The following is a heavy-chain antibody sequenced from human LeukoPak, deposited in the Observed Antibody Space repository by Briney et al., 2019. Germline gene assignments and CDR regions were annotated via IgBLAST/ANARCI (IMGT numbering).Heavy chain of an antibody. CDR1: GGSSSSFY. CDR3: ARATRRDGYNLDY. D-gene: IGHD5-24*01. CDR2: INYSGST. J-gene: IGHJ4*02. Sequence: SETLSLICTVSGGSSSSFYWSWIRQPPGKGLEWIGYINYSGSTNYDPSLKSRVTISVDTSRNQFSLKLSSVTAADTAVYYCARATRRDGYNLDYWGQGTLVTVSS. V-gene: IGHV4-59*01.